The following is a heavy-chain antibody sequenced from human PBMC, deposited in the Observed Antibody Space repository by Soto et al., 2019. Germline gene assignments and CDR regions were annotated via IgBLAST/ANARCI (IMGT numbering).Heavy chain of an antibody. Sequence: QVQLVESGGGVVQPGRSLRLSCAASGFTFSSYAMHWVRQAPGKGLEWVAVISYDGSNKYYADSVKGRFTISRDNSKNTLYLQMNSLRAEDAAVYYCARVTDWCQGTLVTVSS. V-gene: IGHV3-30-3*01. CDR1: GFTFSSYA. CDR3: ARVTD. CDR2: ISYDGSNK. D-gene: IGHD2-21*02. J-gene: IGHJ4*02.